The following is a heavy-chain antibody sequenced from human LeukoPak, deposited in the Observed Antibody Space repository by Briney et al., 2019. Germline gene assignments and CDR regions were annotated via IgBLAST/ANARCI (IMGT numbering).Heavy chain of an antibody. CDR1: GGSISSYY. CDR2: IYTSGST. D-gene: IGHD6-13*01. V-gene: IGHV4-4*07. J-gene: IGHJ5*02. Sequence: SETLSLTCTVSGGSISSYYWSWIRQPAGKGLEWIGRIYTSGSTNYNPSLKSRVTMSVDTSKNQFSLKLSSVTAADTAVYYRARESYSSTAAGFDPWGQGTLVTVSS. CDR3: ARESYSSTAAGFDP.